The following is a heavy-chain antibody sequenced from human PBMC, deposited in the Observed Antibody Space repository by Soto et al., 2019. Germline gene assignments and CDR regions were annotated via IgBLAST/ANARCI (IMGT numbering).Heavy chain of an antibody. Sequence: QAHLEQSGAEVKRPGASVKVSCKASGYTFCDFDINWRRQASAQGPEWMGWMNAKSGDTFFAQRFQGKFNRPWDTSLSTAYMEVGSLTSDDTAMYYCARGNPFNYAGFDVWGQGTTVAVSS. V-gene: IGHV1-8*01. CDR3: ARGNPFNYAGFDV. D-gene: IGHD3-16*01. CDR1: GYTFCDFD. CDR2: MNAKSGDT. J-gene: IGHJ6*02.